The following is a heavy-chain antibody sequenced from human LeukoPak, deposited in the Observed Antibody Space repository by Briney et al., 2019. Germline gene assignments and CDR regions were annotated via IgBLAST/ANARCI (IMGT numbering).Heavy chain of an antibody. V-gene: IGHV3-33*01. J-gene: IGHJ4*02. CDR1: GFTFSNYD. CDR2: IWYDGSAK. CDR3: ARVRGYYFHY. Sequence: GGPLRLSCAASGFTFSNYDMHWVRQPPGKGPEWVAVIWYDGSAKYYVDSVKGRFTISRDNSKNTLYLQMNRLRAEDTAVYYCARVRGYYFHYWGQGTLVTVSS.